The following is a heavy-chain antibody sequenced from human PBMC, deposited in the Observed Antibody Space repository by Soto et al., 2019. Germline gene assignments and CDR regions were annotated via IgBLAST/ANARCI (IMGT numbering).Heavy chain of an antibody. CDR1: GYTFTSYG. Sequence: ASVKVSCKASGYTFTSYGISWVRQAPGQGLEWMGWISAYNGNTNYAQKLPGRVTMTTDTSTSTAYMELRSLRSDDTAVYYCARDLKSGSSWYAPSYYYYGMDVWGQ. V-gene: IGHV1-18*01. CDR3: ARDLKSGSSWYAPSYYYYGMDV. D-gene: IGHD6-13*01. CDR2: ISAYNGNT. J-gene: IGHJ6*02.